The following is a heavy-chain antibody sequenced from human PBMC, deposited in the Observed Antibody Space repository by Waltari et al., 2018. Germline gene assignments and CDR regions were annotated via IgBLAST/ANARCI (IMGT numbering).Heavy chain of an antibody. J-gene: IGHJ4*02. Sequence: EVQLVESGGGLVQPGGSLRLSCAASGFTFSNYWMSWVRQAPGKGLEWVANIKEDGSEKNFVDSAKGRFTISRDNTKKSLYLQMNGLRAEDTAVYFCATLPHCGTVSCSDYWGQGTLVSVSS. D-gene: IGHD2-2*01. V-gene: IGHV3-7*01. CDR3: ATLPHCGTVSCSDY. CDR1: GFTFSNYW. CDR2: IKEDGSEK.